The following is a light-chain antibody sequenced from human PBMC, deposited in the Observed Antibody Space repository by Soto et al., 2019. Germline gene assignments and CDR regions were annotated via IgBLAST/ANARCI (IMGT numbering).Light chain of an antibody. CDR1: QTINNNY. CDR2: GAS. CDR3: QQYIHSPQT. V-gene: IGKV3-20*01. Sequence: EVVLTQPPGTLSLSPGERATLSCRASQTINNNYLAWYQQKPGQAPRLLIYGASNRATGIPDRFSGSGSGTDFTLTISRLEPEDSATYYCQQYIHSPQTFGQGTKVDIK. J-gene: IGKJ1*01.